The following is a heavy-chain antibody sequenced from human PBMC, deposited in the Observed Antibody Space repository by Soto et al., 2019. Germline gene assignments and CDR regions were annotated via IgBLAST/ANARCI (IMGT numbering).Heavy chain of an antibody. Sequence: SETLSLTCGVSGCSLTSGYHWGWIRQPPGKGLEWIGTIYHSGTTYYNPSLMSRVTMSVDTSKNQFSLKVTSATAADTAVYFCARNSSSSYFDYWGQGTLVTVSS. V-gene: IGHV4-38-2*01. J-gene: IGHJ4*02. CDR3: ARNSSSSYFDY. CDR2: IYHSGTT. CDR1: GCSLTSGYH. D-gene: IGHD6-13*01.